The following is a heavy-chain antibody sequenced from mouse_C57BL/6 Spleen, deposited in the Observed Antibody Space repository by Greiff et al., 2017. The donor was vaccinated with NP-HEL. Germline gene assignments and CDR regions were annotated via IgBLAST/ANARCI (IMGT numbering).Heavy chain of an antibody. CDR3: ARGGPGRYFDV. CDR1: GYTFTDYY. Sequence: VQLQQSGPELVKPGASVKISCKASGYTFTDYYMNWVKQSHGKSLEWIGDINPNNGGTSYNQKFKGKATLTVDKSSSTAYMELRSLTSEDSAVYYCARGGPGRYFDVWGTGTTVTVSS. CDR2: INPNNGGT. J-gene: IGHJ1*03. V-gene: IGHV1-26*01.